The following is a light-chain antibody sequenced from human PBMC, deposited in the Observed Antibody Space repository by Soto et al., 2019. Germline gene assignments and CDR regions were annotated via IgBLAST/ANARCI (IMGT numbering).Light chain of an antibody. CDR3: QQYGSPASGT. Sequence: GWSRWSANLYMKKGERATRSCRASQSVSSNYLVWYQQKPGQAPRLLIYGASSRATGIPDRFSGSGSGTDFTLTISRLEPEDFAVYNCQQYGSPASGTFCQCTKV. J-gene: IGKJ1*01. CDR2: GAS. CDR1: QSVSSNY. V-gene: IGKV3-20*01.